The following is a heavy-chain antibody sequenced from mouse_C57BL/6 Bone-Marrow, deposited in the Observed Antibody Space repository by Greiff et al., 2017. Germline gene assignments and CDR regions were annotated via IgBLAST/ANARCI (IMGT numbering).Heavy chain of an antibody. V-gene: IGHV1-9*01. D-gene: IGHD1-1*01. Sequence: VQLQQSGAELMKPGASVKLSCKATGYTFTGYWIEWVKQRPGHGLEWIGEILPGSGSTNYNEKFKGKATFTSDTSSNTAYLQLIILTTEYSAIYYCASRGGSSFFYFWCQGTTLTVSS. CDR2: ILPGSGST. CDR3: ASRGGSSFFYF. J-gene: IGHJ2*01. CDR1: GYTFTGYW.